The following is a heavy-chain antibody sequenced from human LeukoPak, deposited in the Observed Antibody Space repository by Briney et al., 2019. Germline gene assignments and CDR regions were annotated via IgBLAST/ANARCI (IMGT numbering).Heavy chain of an antibody. V-gene: IGHV3-48*01. CDR3: ATGEFYFDF. CDR2: ISSSRTTI. CDR1: GFTFRSSD. J-gene: IGHJ4*02. Sequence: GWSLSLSCAASGFTFRSSDMNWVRQAPGKGLEWVSYISSSRTTIYYADSVKGRFTISRDNVKNSLYLQMNSLRAEDTALYYCATGEFYFDFWGQGTLVTVSS. D-gene: IGHD3-16*01.